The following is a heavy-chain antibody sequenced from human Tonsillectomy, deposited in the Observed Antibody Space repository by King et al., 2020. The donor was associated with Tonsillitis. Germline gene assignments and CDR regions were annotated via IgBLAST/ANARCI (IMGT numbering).Heavy chain of an antibody. CDR1: GFTFSTFG. D-gene: IGHD6-13*01. Sequence: VQLVESGGGVVQPGRSLRLSCAASGFTFSTFGMHWVRQAPGKGLEGVAVIWYDGSNKYYADSVKGRCTISRDNSKNTRYLQMNSLRAEDTAVYCCARDHPAAHDAFDIWGQGTMVTVSS. CDR3: ARDHPAAHDAFDI. V-gene: IGHV3-33*01. J-gene: IGHJ3*02. CDR2: IWYDGSNK.